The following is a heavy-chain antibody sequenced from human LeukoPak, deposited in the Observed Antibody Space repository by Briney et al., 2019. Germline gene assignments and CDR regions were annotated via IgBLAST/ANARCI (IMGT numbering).Heavy chain of an antibody. V-gene: IGHV4-59*12. D-gene: IGHD3-3*01. CDR3: AREGGFYRPLDY. J-gene: IGHJ4*02. CDR2: IYYSGST. Sequence: SETLSLTCTVSGGSISSYYWSWIRQPPGKGLEWIGYIYYSGSTNYNPSLKSRVTISVDTSKNQFSLTLTTVTAADTAVYYCAREGGFYRPLDYSGQGTLVTVSS. CDR1: GGSISSYY.